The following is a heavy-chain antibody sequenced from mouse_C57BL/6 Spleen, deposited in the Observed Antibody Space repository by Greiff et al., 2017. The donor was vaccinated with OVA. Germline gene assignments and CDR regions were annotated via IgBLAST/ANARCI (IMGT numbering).Heavy chain of an antibody. CDR2: IYPGSGST. V-gene: IGHV1-55*01. J-gene: IGHJ4*01. D-gene: IGHD2-4*01. CDR1: GYTFTSYW. CDR3: ARDYDGVWCAMDY. Sequence: QVQLQQPGAELVKPGASVKMSCKASGYTFTSYWITWVKQRPGQGLEWIGDIYPGSGSTNYNEKFKSKATLTVDTSSSTAYMQLCSLPSGDSAVYYCARDYDGVWCAMDYWGQGTSVTVSS.